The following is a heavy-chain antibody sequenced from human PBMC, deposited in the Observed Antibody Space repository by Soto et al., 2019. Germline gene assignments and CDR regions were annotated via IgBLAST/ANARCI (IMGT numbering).Heavy chain of an antibody. V-gene: IGHV3-30*18. D-gene: IGHD2-2*01. Sequence: GGSLRLSCAASGFTFSTYGIHWVRQAPGKGLEWVAVISFDGTNTYEADSVKGRFTISRDNSKNNVYLQMNSLRIEDTAVYYCAKDLALYQVGSHYGMDVWGPGITVTVSS. CDR3: AKDLALYQVGSHYGMDV. CDR1: GFTFSTYG. CDR2: ISFDGTNT. J-gene: IGHJ6*02.